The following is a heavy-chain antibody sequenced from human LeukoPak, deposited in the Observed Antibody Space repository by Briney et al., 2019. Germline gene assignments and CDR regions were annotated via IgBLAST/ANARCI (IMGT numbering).Heavy chain of an antibody. V-gene: IGHV1-69*05. D-gene: IGHD3-16*01. CDR3: ARKRGDYFDY. J-gene: IGHJ4*02. CDR2: IIPIFGTA. Sequence: ASVKVSCKASGGTFSSYAISWVRQAPGQGREWMGGIIPIFGTANYAQKFQGRVTITTDESTSTAYMELSSLRSEDTAVYYCARKRGDYFDYWGQGTLVTVSS. CDR1: GGTFSSYA.